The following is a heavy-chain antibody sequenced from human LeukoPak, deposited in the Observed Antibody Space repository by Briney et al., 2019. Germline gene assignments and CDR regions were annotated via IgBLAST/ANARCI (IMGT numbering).Heavy chain of an antibody. J-gene: IGHJ4*02. Sequence: SETLSLTCTVSGGSISSSSYYWGWIRQPPGKGLEWIGSIYYSGSTYYNPSLKSRVTTSVDTSKNQFSLKLSSVTAADTAVYYCARLASGWFDYWGQGTLVTVSS. D-gene: IGHD6-19*01. CDR3: ARLASGWFDY. V-gene: IGHV4-39*07. CDR2: IYYSGST. CDR1: GGSISSSSYY.